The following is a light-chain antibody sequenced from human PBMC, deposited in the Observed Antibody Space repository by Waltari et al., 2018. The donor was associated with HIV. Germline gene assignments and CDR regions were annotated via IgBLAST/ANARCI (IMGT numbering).Light chain of an antibody. CDR1: SSNIGRNH. V-gene: IGLV1-47*01. CDR2: WNN. Sequence: QSVLTQRPSASGTPGQRVTISCSGRSSNIGRNHASWYQQLPRTAPKLLIYWNNQQTSGGPARLAGSQSGTSASMAISGLRSEDEADYCCAAWDVSLCGPVFGGGTKLTVL. CDR3: AAWDVSLCGPV. J-gene: IGLJ2*01.